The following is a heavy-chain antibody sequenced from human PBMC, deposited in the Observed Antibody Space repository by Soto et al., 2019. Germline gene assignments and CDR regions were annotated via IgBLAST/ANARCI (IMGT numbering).Heavy chain of an antibody. CDR1: GFRVDDYA. V-gene: IGHV3-9*01. Sequence: EVHLVESGGGWAQPGTSLRLSCVASGFRVDDYAMHWVRQGPGKGLEWVSCISGNSGNTGNADSVKGRFAISRDNAKRSLFLEMNSLRTDDTALYFCAKAAGRNYYGSLGYMHVWGKGTTVTVSS. J-gene: IGHJ6*03. D-gene: IGHD3-10*01. CDR2: ISGNSGNT. CDR3: AKAAGRNYYGSLGYMHV.